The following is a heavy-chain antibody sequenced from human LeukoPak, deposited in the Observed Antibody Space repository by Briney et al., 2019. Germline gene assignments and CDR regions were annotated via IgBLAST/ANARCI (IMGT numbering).Heavy chain of an antibody. CDR2: ISGSGGST. J-gene: IGHJ3*02. V-gene: IGHV3-23*01. CDR3: AKRSPTLRAFDI. CDR1: GFTFSSYA. Sequence: GGSLRLSCAASGFTFSSYAMSWVRQAPGKWLEWVSAISGSGGSTYHADSVKGRFTISRDNSKNTLYLQMNSLRAEDTAVYYWAKRSPTLRAFDIWGQGTMVTVSS.